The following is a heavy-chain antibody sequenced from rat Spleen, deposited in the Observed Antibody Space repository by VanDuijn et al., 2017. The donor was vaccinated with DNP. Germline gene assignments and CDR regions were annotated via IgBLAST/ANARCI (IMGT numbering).Heavy chain of an antibody. CDR2: IKTDGGNT. J-gene: IGHJ1*01. V-gene: IGHV5-58*01. Sequence: EVQLVESGGGLVQPGRSLKLSCVASGFTFSSYWMYWIRQAPGKGLEWVASIKTDGGNTYYRDSVKGRFTISRDNAKSTLYLQMDSLRSEETATYYCARHGRVTTVATYWYFDFWGPGTMVTVSS. D-gene: IGHD1-3*01. CDR3: ARHGRVTTVATYWYFDF. CDR1: GFTFSSYW.